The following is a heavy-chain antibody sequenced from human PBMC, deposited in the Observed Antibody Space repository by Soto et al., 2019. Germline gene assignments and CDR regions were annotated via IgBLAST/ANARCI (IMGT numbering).Heavy chain of an antibody. V-gene: IGHV6-1*01. CDR2: TYYRSKWYN. CDR3: AREHSSSGGAFDI. CDR1: GDRVSSNSAA. D-gene: IGHD6-13*01. J-gene: IGHJ3*02. Sequence: SQTLSLTCAISGDRVSSNSAAWHWIRQSPSRGLEWLGRTYYRSKWYNDYAVSVKSRITINPDTSKNQFSLQLNSVTPEDTAVYYCAREHSSSGGAFDIWGQGTMVTVSS.